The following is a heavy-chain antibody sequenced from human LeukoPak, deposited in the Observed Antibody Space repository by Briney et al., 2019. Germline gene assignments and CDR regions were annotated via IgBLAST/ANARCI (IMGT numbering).Heavy chain of an antibody. Sequence: ASVKVSCKASGYTFTGYYMHWVRQAPGQGREGMGRINPNSGGTNYAQKFQGRVTMTRDTSISTAYMELSRLRSDDTAVYYCARSTAAGSFYYYYYYYMDVWGKGTTVTVSS. CDR2: INPNSGGT. CDR3: ARSTAAGSFYYYYYYYMDV. CDR1: GYTFTGYY. D-gene: IGHD2-15*01. V-gene: IGHV1-2*06. J-gene: IGHJ6*03.